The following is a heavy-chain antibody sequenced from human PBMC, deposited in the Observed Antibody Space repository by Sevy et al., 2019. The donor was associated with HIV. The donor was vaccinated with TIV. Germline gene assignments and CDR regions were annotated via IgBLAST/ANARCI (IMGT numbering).Heavy chain of an antibody. D-gene: IGHD3-22*01. CDR2: IKSKNDGGTT. Sequence: GGSLRLSCAASGFSFSDAWMSWVRQAPGKGLEWVGRIKSKNDGGTTNNAAPVKGRFTISRDDSKNTLYLQMNSLKTEDTAVYYCTTSLYQYDSSGYYLLQKCFQHWGQGTLVTVSS. CDR3: TTSLYQYDSSGYYLLQKCFQH. V-gene: IGHV3-15*01. CDR1: GFSFSDAW. J-gene: IGHJ1*01.